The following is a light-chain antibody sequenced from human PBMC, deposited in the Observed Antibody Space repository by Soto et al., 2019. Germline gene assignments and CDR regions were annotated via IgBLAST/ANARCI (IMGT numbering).Light chain of an antibody. V-gene: IGKV3-11*01. Sequence: EIVLTQSPATLSLSPGERATLSCRASQSVSIYLAWYHQKPGQAPRLLIYDASNRATGIPARFSGSGSGTDFTLTISSLEPEDFAVYYCQQRSNWSQLTFGGGTKVEIK. CDR3: QQRSNWSQLT. CDR2: DAS. J-gene: IGKJ4*01. CDR1: QSVSIY.